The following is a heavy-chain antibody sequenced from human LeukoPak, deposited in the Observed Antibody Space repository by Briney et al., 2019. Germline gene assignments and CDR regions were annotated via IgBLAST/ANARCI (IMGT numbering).Heavy chain of an antibody. J-gene: IGHJ3*02. CDR3: ARFGSGSYYGAFDI. CDR1: GVSISSYY. V-gene: IGHV4-4*07. CDR2: IYTSGST. Sequence: SETLSLTCTVSGVSISSYYWSWIRQPAGKGLEWIGRIYTSGSTNYNPSLKSRVTMSVDTSKNQFSLKLSSVTAADTAVYYCARFGSGSYYGAFDIWGQGTMVTVSS. D-gene: IGHD1-26*01.